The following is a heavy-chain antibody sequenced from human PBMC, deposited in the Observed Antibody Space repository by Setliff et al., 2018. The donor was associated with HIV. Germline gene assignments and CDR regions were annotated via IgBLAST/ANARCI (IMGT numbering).Heavy chain of an antibody. CDR3: ARYRYSGSSTDY. CDR1: GFTFSSYS. J-gene: IGHJ4*02. V-gene: IGHV3-21*01. CDR2: ISSSSSYT. D-gene: IGHD1-26*01. Sequence: GGSLRLSCAASGFTFSSYSMNWVRQAPGKGLEWVSSISSSSSYTHYAVSVKGRFTISRDNVKNSLYLQMNSLRSEDTAVYYCARYRYSGSSTDYWGQGTLVTVAS.